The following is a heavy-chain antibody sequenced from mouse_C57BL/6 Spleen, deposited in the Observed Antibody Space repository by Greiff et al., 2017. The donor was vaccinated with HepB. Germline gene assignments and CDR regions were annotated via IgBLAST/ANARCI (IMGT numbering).Heavy chain of an antibody. CDR3: ARPLYYGNSLYYAMDY. D-gene: IGHD2-1*01. V-gene: IGHV5-12*01. Sequence: EVMLVESGGGLVQPGGSLKLSCAASGFTFSDYYMYWVRQTPEKRLEWVAYISNGGGSTYYPDTVKGRFTISRDSAKNTLYLQMSRLKSEDTAMYYCARPLYYGNSLYYAMDYWGQGTSVTVSS. CDR2: ISNGGGST. J-gene: IGHJ4*01. CDR1: GFTFSDYY.